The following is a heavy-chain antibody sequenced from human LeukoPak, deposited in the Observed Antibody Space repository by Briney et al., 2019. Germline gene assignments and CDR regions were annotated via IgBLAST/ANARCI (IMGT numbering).Heavy chain of an antibody. CDR3: VSWAAKYYKTGGYYLAPAYS. CDR1: GFTFRNYW. D-gene: IGHD3-22*01. J-gene: IGHJ4*02. CDR2: ISEDGSGK. V-gene: IGHV3-7*01. Sequence: GGSLRLSCAASGFTFRNYWMSWIRQAPGKGLEWAAHISEDGSGKYHVDSVKGRFTISRANAKTSLYLQMNSLRVEATAVYYCVSWAAKYYKTGGYYLAPAYSWGQGTLVTVSS.